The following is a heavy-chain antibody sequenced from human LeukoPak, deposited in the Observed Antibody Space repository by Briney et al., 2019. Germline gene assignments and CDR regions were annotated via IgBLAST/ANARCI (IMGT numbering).Heavy chain of an antibody. CDR1: GFTFSNYW. Sequence: PGGSLRLSCAASGFTFSNYWMHWVRQAPGKGLLCVSSINVAGSLTSYADSVKGRFTISRDNAKNTVYLQMSSLRVEDTAVYYCVRLESEWGQGTLVTVSS. V-gene: IGHV3-74*01. D-gene: IGHD5-24*01. J-gene: IGHJ4*02. CDR2: INVAGSLT. CDR3: VRLESE.